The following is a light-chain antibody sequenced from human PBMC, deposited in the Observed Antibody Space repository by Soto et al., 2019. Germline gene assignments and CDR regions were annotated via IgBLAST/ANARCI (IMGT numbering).Light chain of an antibody. CDR1: QSVSSSY. J-gene: IGKJ4*01. V-gene: IGKV3-20*01. Sequence: EIVLTQSPGTLSLSPGERATLSCRASQSVSSSYLAWYQQIPGQAPRLLIYGASSRATGIPDRFSGSGSGRDFTLTISRLEPEDFGVYYCQQYATSPPTFGGGTEVEIK. CDR3: QQYATSPPT. CDR2: GAS.